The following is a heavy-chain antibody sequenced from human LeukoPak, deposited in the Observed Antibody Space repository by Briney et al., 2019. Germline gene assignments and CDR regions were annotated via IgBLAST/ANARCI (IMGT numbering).Heavy chain of an antibody. CDR1: GFTFGGYA. CDR2: IRSKAYGGTT. J-gene: IGHJ3*02. D-gene: IGHD7-27*01. CDR3: TTDWLTDWGLGGAFDI. Sequence: PGGSLRLSCTASGFTFGGYAMSWFRQAPGKGLEWVGFIRSKAYGGTTEYAASVKGRFTISRDDSKNTLYLQMNSLKTEDTAVYYCTTDWLTDWGLGGAFDIWGQGTMVTVSS. V-gene: IGHV3-49*03.